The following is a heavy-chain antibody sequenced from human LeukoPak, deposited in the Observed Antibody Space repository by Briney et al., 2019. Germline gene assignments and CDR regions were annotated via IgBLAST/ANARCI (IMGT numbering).Heavy chain of an antibody. D-gene: IGHD3-10*01. V-gene: IGHV3-23*01. CDR1: GFTFSSYA. J-gene: IGHJ4*02. Sequence: GGSLRLSCVASGFTFSSYAMSWVRQTPEKGLEWVSGIINSGGSTYYRDSVKGRFTISRDNSKDTLYLQMNSLRAEDTALYYCVRGRSVGFITSFDYWGQGNLVTVSS. CDR3: VRGRSVGFITSFDY. CDR2: IINSGGST.